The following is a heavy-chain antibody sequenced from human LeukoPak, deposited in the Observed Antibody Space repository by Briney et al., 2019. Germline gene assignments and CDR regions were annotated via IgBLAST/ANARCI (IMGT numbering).Heavy chain of an antibody. J-gene: IGHJ3*02. CDR2: IKQDGSEK. CDR1: GFNFSTYW. V-gene: IGHV3-7*01. Sequence: GGSLRLSCAASGFNFSTYWMTWVRQVPGKGLEWVAYIKQDGSEKYYMDSVKGRFTISRDDAKNSLYLQMNSLRAEDTAVYFCAGHYDSSGYRVDVFDIWGQGTMVTVSS. CDR3: AGHYDSSGYRVDVFDI. D-gene: IGHD3-22*01.